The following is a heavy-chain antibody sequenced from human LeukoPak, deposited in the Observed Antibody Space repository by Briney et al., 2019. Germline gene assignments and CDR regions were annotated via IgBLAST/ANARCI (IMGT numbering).Heavy chain of an antibody. CDR3: ATSPGGSGP. Sequence: GGSLRLSCAASGFTFSFYSMNLVRQAPGKGLEWVSSISSTSSYIYYADSVRGRFTISRDNAKNSLYLQMNSLRAEDTAIYYCATSPGGSGPWGQGTVVTVSS. CDR1: GFTFSFYS. V-gene: IGHV3-21*01. D-gene: IGHD3-10*01. J-gene: IGHJ5*02. CDR2: ISSTSSYI.